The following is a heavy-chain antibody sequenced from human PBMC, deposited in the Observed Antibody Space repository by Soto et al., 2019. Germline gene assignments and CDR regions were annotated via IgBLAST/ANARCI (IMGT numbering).Heavy chain of an antibody. V-gene: IGHV1-8*01. D-gene: IGHD2-15*01. CDR3: ALYCSGGSCYSYGDFDY. CDR2: MNPNTGNT. J-gene: IGHJ4*02. CDR1: GYTFTSYD. Sequence: ASGKVCCETSGYTFTSYDVNWLRQSTGQGLEWMGWMNPNTGNTGYAQKFQGRVTMTRSTSMSTAYMELRGLTSEDTAVYYCALYCSGGSCYSYGDFDYWGQGTLVTISS.